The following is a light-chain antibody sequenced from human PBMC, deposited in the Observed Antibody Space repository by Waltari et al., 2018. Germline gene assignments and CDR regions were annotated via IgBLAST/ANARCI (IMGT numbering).Light chain of an antibody. Sequence: QSVLTQPPSASGTPGRRVTISCSGSAPNIRGNPVNWNQQLPGKAPKLLIYRGDRRPSGVPDRFSGSKTGTSASLAISGLQSDDEADYFCASWDDSLNGHWVFGGGTKVTVL. CDR2: RGD. V-gene: IGLV1-44*01. CDR3: ASWDDSLNGHWV. CDR1: APNIRGNP. J-gene: IGLJ3*02.